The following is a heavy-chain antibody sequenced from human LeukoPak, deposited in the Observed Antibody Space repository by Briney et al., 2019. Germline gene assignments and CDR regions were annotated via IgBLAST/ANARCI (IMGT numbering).Heavy chain of an antibody. D-gene: IGHD1-26*01. CDR2: ISASGHTT. J-gene: IGHJ4*02. CDR3: AKWPEGATPKFHH. CDR1: GFTFSSYA. V-gene: IGHV3-23*01. Sequence: GGSLRLSCAASGFTFSSYAMSWVRQAPGKGLEAPGKGLEWVSTISASGHTTYYPDSVRGRFTISRDNSKSTLHLQMDSLRAEDSALYYCAKWPEGATPKFHHWGQGTLVTVSS.